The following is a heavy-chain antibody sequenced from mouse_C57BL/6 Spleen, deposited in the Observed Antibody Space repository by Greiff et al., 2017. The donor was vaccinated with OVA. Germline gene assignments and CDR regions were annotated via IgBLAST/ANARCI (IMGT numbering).Heavy chain of an antibody. CDR2: IYPRSGNT. D-gene: IGHD1-1*01. Sequence: QVQLQQSGAELARPGASVKLSCKASGYTFTSYGISWVKQRTGQGLEWIGEIYPRSGNTYYNEKFKGKATLTADKSSSTAYMELRSLTSEDSAVYFCARGATVVAREGYYFDYWGQGTTLTVSS. CDR1: GYTFTSYG. V-gene: IGHV1-81*01. CDR3: ARGATVVAREGYYFDY. J-gene: IGHJ2*01.